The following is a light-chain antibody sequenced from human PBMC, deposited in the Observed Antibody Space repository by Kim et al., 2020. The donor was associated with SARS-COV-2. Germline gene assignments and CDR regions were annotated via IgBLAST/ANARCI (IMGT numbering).Light chain of an antibody. CDR1: SSNIGSNA. CDR2: SIN. J-gene: IGLJ3*02. Sequence: QSVLTQPPSASGTAGQRITISCSGSSSNIGSNAVHWYQQLPGTAPKLLIYSINQRPSGVPDRFSASRSGTSTSLAISGLQSEDEADYYCAAWHGSLDDWPFGGGTQLTVL. CDR3: AAWHGSLDDWP. V-gene: IGLV1-44*01.